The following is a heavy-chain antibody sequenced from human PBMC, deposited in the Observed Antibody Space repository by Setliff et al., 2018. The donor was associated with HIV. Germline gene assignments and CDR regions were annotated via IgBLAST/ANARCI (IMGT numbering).Heavy chain of an antibody. CDR1: GYTFTGYY. Sequence: PSVKVSCKASGYTFTGYYMHWVRQAPGQGLEWMGRINPNSGGTNYAQKFQGRVTMTRDTSISTAYMELSRLRSDDTAVYYCARDAKELGAYMDVWGKGTTVTVSS. CDR3: ARDAKELGAYMDV. V-gene: IGHV1-2*06. D-gene: IGHD1-26*01. CDR2: INPNSGGT. J-gene: IGHJ6*03.